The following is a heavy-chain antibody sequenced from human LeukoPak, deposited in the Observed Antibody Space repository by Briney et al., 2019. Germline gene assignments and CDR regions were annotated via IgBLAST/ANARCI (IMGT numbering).Heavy chain of an antibody. D-gene: IGHD4-11*01. V-gene: IGHV3-53*01. CDR3: TRDLQLES. Sequence: GGCLRLSCAASGFTVSSSYMSWVRQAPGKGLEWVSVIYSGGSTYYADSVKGRFTISRDNSKNTLYLQMNSLRAEDTAVYYCTRDLQLESWGQGTLVTVSS. CDR1: GFTVSSSY. CDR2: IYSGGST. J-gene: IGHJ5*01.